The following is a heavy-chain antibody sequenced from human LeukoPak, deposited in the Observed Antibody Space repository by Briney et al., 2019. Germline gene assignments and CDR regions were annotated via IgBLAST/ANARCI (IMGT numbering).Heavy chain of an antibody. J-gene: IGHJ4*02. CDR2: IYHSGST. CDR3: ARVNTMIVVVFDY. V-gene: IGHV4-38-2*02. CDR1: GYSISSGYY. Sequence: SETLSLTCTVSGYSISSGYYWGWFRQPPGKGLEWIGSIYHSGSTYYNPSLKSRVTISVDTSKNQFSLKLSSATAADTAVYYCARVNTMIVVVFDYWGQGTLVTVSS. D-gene: IGHD3-22*01.